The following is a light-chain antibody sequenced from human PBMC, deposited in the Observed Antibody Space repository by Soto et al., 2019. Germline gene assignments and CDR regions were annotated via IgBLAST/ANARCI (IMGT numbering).Light chain of an antibody. CDR1: SSNIGAGYD. CDR3: QSYDSSLSVL. V-gene: IGLV1-40*01. CDR2: GNS. J-gene: IGLJ2*01. Sequence: QSVLTQPPSVSGAPGQRVTISCTGSSSNIGAGYDVHWYQQLPGTAPKLLIYGNSNRPSGVPDRFSGSKSGTSASLAITGLQAEYEADYYWQSYDSSLSVLFGGGTQLTVL.